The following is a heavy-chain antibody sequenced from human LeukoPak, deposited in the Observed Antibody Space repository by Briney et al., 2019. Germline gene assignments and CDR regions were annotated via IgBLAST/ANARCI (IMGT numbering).Heavy chain of an antibody. Sequence: SETLSLTCSVSGGSISSSSYYWGWIRQPPGKGLEWIGSIYYSGNTYNNPSLKSRVTVSVDTSKDQFSLKLSSVIEADTAVYYCARAYAGYASRFDYWGQGILVTVSS. D-gene: IGHD1-1*01. CDR1: GGSISSSSYY. V-gene: IGHV4-39*07. CDR2: IYYSGNT. J-gene: IGHJ4*02. CDR3: ARAYAGYASRFDY.